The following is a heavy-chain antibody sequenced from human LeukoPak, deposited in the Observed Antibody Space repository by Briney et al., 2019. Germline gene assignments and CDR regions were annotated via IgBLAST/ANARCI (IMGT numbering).Heavy chain of an antibody. CDR2: FDPEDGET. V-gene: IGHV1-24*01. CDR1: GYTLTELS. Sequence: ASVKVSCKVSGYTLTELSMHWVRQAPGKGLEWMGGFDPEDGETNYAQKFQGRVTITADKSTSTAYMELSSLRSEDTAVYYCAREGRLLWFGELGAFDIWGQGTMVTVSS. CDR3: AREGRLLWFGELGAFDI. D-gene: IGHD3-10*01. J-gene: IGHJ3*02.